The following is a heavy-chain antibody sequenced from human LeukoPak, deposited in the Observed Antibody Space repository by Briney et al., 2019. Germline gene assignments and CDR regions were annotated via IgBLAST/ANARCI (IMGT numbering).Heavy chain of an antibody. CDR3: AKRGTIITAAAYYFDY. Sequence: GGSLRLSCAASAFTVSSNYMSWVRQAPGKGLEWVSSIVGSGGSTFYADSVKGRFTSSRDNSKNTLYLQMDSLRAEDAAVYYCAKRGTIITAAAYYFDYWGQGTLVTVSS. CDR1: AFTVSSNY. D-gene: IGHD6-13*01. V-gene: IGHV3-23*01. J-gene: IGHJ4*02. CDR2: IVGSGGST.